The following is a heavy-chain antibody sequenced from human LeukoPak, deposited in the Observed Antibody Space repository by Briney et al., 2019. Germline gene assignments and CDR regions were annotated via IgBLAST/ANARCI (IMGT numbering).Heavy chain of an antibody. CDR3: ARDPGEWELPNDY. V-gene: IGHV1-2*02. J-gene: IGHJ4*02. CDR2: INPNTGRT. D-gene: IGHD1-26*01. Sequence: GASVKVSCKASGYTFSGYYMHWVRQAPGQGLEWMGWINPNTGRTNYAQNFQGRVTMTSDTSISTAYMELNSLRSDDTAVYYCARDPGEWELPNDYWGQGTLVTVSS. CDR1: GYTFSGYY.